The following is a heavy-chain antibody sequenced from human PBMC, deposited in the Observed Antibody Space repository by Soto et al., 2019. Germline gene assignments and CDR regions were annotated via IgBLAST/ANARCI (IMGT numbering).Heavy chain of an antibody. CDR2: IYPGDSET. V-gene: IGHV5-51*01. Sequence: GESLKISCKGSGYNFNTYWIGWVRQMPGKGLEWMGIIYPGDSETIYGPSFQGQVTISVDRSITTAYLQWSGLRASDTAMYYCARFGSLFTGYSHAMGVWGQGTTVTFSS. D-gene: IGHD3-9*01. CDR1: GYNFNTYW. CDR3: ARFGSLFTGYSHAMGV. J-gene: IGHJ6*02.